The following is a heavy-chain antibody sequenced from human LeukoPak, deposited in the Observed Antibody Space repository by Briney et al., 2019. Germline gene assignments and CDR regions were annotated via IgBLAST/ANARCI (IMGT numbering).Heavy chain of an antibody. CDR3: ARDWNGSGWPTDY. D-gene: IGHD6-19*01. CDR1: GFNFNLFW. Sequence: PGGSLRLSCAASGFNFNLFWMTWVRQAPGKGLQWVANIKQDGSEKYYVDAVKGRFTISRDNAKNCLYLQMNNLGAEDTAVYYCARDWNGSGWPTDYWGQGTLVTVSS. CDR2: IKQDGSEK. V-gene: IGHV3-7*05. J-gene: IGHJ4*02.